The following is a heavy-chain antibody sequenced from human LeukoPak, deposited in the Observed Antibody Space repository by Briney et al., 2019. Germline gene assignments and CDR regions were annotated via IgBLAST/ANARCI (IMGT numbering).Heavy chain of an antibody. CDR2: INHSGST. J-gene: IGHJ5*02. Sequence: SLTCAVYCGSFSGYYWSWIRPPPRKGREWVGEINHSGSTNYNPSLKSRVTISVDTSKNQFSLKLSSVTAADTAVYYCARGYCSGGSCYSWFDPWGQGTLVTVSS. D-gene: IGHD2-15*01. CDR3: ARGYCSGGSCYSWFDP. CDR1: CGSFSGYY. V-gene: IGHV4-34*01.